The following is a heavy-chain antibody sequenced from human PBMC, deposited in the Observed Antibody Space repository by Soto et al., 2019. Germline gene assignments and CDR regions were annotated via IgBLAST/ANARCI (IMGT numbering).Heavy chain of an antibody. CDR2: ISSDGSNK. V-gene: IGHV3-30*18. J-gene: IGHJ4*02. D-gene: IGHD1-20*01. Sequence: QVQLVESGGGVVQPGRSLRLSCAASGFTFSSCAMHWVRQAPGKGLEWVTFISSDGSNKYYADSVKGRFIISRDNSKNTLYLQMNSLRAEDTAVYYCAKVNWNDWGPFDYWGQGTLVTVSS. CDR1: GFTFSSCA. CDR3: AKVNWNDWGPFDY.